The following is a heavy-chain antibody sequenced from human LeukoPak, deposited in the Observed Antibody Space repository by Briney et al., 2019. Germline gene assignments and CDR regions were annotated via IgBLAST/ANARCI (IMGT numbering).Heavy chain of an antibody. Sequence: GGSLRLSCAASGFTFSSYAMSWVRQAPGKGLEWVSSISGSGDNTYYADSVKDRFSISRDNSKNTLYLQMNSLRAEDTAVYYCAKAPAEYYYDSSGYYPWGFQHWGQGTLVTVSS. D-gene: IGHD3-22*01. V-gene: IGHV3-23*01. CDR3: AKAPAEYYYDSSGYYPWGFQH. CDR2: ISGSGDNT. CDR1: GFTFSSYA. J-gene: IGHJ1*01.